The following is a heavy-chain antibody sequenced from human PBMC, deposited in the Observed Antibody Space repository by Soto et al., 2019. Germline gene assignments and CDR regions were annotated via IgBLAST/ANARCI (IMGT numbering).Heavy chain of an antibody. V-gene: IGHV4-31*03. J-gene: IGHJ6*03. CDR1: GGSISSGGYY. CDR2: IYYSGST. D-gene: IGHD2-15*01. CDR3: AIGGHCSGGSCYTSYYYMDV. Sequence: SETLSLTCTVSGGSISSGGYYWSWIRQQPGKGLEWIGYIYYSGSTYYNPSLKSRVTISVDTSKNQFSLKLSSVTAADTAVYYCAIGGHCSGGSCYTSYYYMDVWGKGTTVTVSS.